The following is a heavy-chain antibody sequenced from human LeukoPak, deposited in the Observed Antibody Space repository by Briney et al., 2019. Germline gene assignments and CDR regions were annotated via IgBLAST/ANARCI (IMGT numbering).Heavy chain of an antibody. CDR2: IYYSGST. V-gene: IGHV4-59*08. CDR3: ARHQGPDIAAAGYDY. J-gene: IGHJ4*02. CDR1: GGSISSYY. Sequence: SETLSLTCTVSGGSISSYYWSWLRQPPGKGLEWIGYIYYSGSTNYNPSLKSRVTISVDTSKNQFSLKLSSVTAADTAVYYCARHQGPDIAAAGYDYWGQGTLVTVSS. D-gene: IGHD6-13*01.